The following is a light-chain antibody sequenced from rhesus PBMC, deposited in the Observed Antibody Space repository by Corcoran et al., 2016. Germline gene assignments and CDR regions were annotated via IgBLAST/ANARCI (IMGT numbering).Light chain of an antibody. Sequence: DIQMTQSPSSLSASVGDTVTITCRASQSISSWLDWYQQKPGKSLKLLIYKAASLQSGVPSRFSGSGSGTDFPLPISSLEPEDFATYYCLQYSSSPWTFGQGTKVEIK. CDR3: LQYSSSPWT. J-gene: IGKJ1*01. CDR2: KAA. CDR1: QSISSW. V-gene: IGKV1-22*01.